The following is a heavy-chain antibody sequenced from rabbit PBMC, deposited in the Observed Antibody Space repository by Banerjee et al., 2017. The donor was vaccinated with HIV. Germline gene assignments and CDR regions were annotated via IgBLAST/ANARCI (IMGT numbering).Heavy chain of an antibody. CDR1: GFSFSAGYD. D-gene: IGHD6-1*01. Sequence: QSLEESGGDLVKPGASLTLTCTASGFSFSAGYDMCWVRQAPGKGLEWIACIYVGSSGSTYYSTWAKGRFTISKTSSTTVTLQMTSLTAADTATYFCARDYINGWSDYVFNLWGPGTLVTVS. V-gene: IGHV1S40*01. J-gene: IGHJ4*01. CDR2: IYVGSSGST. CDR3: ARDYINGWSDYVFNL.